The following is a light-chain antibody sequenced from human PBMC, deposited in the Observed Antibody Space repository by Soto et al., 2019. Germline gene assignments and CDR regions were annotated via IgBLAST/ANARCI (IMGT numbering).Light chain of an antibody. V-gene: IGKV3-11*01. CDR3: QQHSNWPLT. CDR2: DAS. J-gene: IGKJ4*01. CDR1: QSVSSSY. Sequence: EIVLTQSPATLSLSPGERATLSCRASQSVSSSYLAWYQQKPGQAPRLLIFDASNRATGIPARFSGSGSRTDFTLTISSLEPEDFAVYYCQQHSNWPLTFGGGTKVDIK.